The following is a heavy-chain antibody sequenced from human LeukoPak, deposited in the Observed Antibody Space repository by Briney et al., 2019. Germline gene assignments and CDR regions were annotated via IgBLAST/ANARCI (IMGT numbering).Heavy chain of an antibody. CDR2: ISSSGSTI. Sequence: GGSLGLSCAASGFTFSDYYMSWIRQAPGKGLEWVSYISSSGSTIYYADSVKGRFTISRDNAKNSLYLQMNSLRAEDTAVYYCAKGDNWNYVDWFDPWGQGTLVTVSS. CDR1: GFTFSDYY. D-gene: IGHD1-7*01. V-gene: IGHV3-11*01. J-gene: IGHJ5*02. CDR3: AKGDNWNYVDWFDP.